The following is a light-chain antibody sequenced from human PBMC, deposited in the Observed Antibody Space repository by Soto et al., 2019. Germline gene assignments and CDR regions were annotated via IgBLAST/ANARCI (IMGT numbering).Light chain of an antibody. CDR2: EVT. V-gene: IGLV2-14*01. Sequence: ALTQPASVSGSPGQSIAISCTGTSSDVGGYDYVSWYQQQPDKAPKLIIYEVTQRPSGVSHRFSGSKSGNTASLTISWLQAEDEADYYCSSHTSANTRVFGTGTKVTVL. J-gene: IGLJ1*01. CDR1: SSDVGGYDY. CDR3: SSHTSANTRV.